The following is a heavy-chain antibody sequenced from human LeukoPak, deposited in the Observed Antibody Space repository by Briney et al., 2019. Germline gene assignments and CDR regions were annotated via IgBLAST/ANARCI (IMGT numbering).Heavy chain of an antibody. D-gene: IGHD6-19*01. V-gene: IGHV1-18*01. CDR3: ARGDSSGTPYNWFDP. J-gene: IGHJ5*02. CDR2: ISAYNGNT. Sequence: GASVKVSCEASGYTFTSYGISWVRQAPGQGLEWMGWISAYNGNTNYAQKLQGRVTMTTDTSTSTAYMELRSLRSDDTAVYYCARGDSSGTPYNWFDPWGQGTLVTVSS. CDR1: GYTFTSYG.